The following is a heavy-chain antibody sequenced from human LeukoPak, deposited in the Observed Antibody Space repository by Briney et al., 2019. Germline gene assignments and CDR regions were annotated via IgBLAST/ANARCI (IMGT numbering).Heavy chain of an antibody. CDR3: TKELHVAVAVADYYYFYMDV. CDR2: INACCNTT. Sequence: GGSLTLSCAASGLAFSSFAMGWVRQSPGKGREWLSTINACCNTTFYADSVKGRFTLSRDNSKNTLYLHMDGLRPDDTAIYYCTKELHVAVAVADYYYFYMDVWGRGTVVTVSS. J-gene: IGHJ6*03. CDR1: GLAFSSFA. D-gene: IGHD6-19*01. V-gene: IGHV3-23*01.